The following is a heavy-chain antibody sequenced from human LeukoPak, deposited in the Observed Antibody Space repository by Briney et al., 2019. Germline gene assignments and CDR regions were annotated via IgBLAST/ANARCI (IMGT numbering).Heavy chain of an antibody. CDR1: GGSISSYY. Sequence: SETLSLTCTVSGGSISSYYWSWIRQPPGKGLEWIGYIYYSGSTNYNPSLKSRVTISVDTSKNQFSLKLSSVTAADTAVYYCARAYYYGSGGYWLDYWGQGTLVTVSS. D-gene: IGHD3-10*01. CDR2: IYYSGST. J-gene: IGHJ4*02. V-gene: IGHV4-59*01. CDR3: ARAYYYGSGGYWLDY.